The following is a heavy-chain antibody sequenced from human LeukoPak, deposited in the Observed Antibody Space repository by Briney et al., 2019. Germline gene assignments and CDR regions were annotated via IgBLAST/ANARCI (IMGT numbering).Heavy chain of an antibody. CDR2: IIPMFGAT. CDR3: ARGSYSDYIFDY. J-gene: IGHJ4*02. V-gene: IGHV1-69*05. CDR1: GGIFSTYG. D-gene: IGHD4-11*01. Sequence: SVKVSCKASGGIFSTYGINWVRQAPGQGLEWMGRIIPMFGATNYAQKFQGRVTVTTDESTSTAYMELSSLRSEDTVVYYCARGSYSDYIFDYWGQGTLVTVSS.